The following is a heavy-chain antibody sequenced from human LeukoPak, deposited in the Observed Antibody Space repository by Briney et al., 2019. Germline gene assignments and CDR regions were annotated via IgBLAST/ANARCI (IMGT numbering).Heavy chain of an antibody. D-gene: IGHD2-15*01. CDR1: GGSISSYY. Sequence: SETLSLTCTVSGGSISSYYWSWIRQPPGKAPEWIGYIYYSGTTNYNPSLKSRVTISVDTSKNQFSLKLSSVTAADTAVYYCARDNSGYCSGGSCYHFDYWGQGTLVTVSS. CDR3: ARDNSGYCSGGSCYHFDY. CDR2: IYYSGTT. V-gene: IGHV4-59*01. J-gene: IGHJ4*02.